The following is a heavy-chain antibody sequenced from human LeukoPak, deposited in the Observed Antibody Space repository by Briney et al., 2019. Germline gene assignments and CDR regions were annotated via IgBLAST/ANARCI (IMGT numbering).Heavy chain of an antibody. V-gene: IGHV3-9*01. J-gene: IGHJ4*02. CDR2: ISWNSGSI. CDR3: ATGYSSGYSRGIDY. D-gene: IGHD6-19*01. CDR1: GFTFDDYA. Sequence: PGRSLRLSCAASGFTFDDYAMHWVRQAPGKGLGWVSGISWNSGSIGYADSVKGRFTISRDNAKNSLYLQMNSLRAEDTALYYCATGYSSGYSRGIDYWGQGTLVTVSS.